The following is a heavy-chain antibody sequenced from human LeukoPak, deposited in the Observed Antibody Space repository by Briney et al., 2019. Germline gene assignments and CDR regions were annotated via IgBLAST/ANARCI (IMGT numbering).Heavy chain of an antibody. Sequence: GGTLRLSCAASGFTFTSYGMSWVRQAPGKGLEWVSVISGGGGSIYYADSVKGRFTISRDNSKNTLYLQMNSLRAEDTAVYYCARRSGIAVAGAFDYWGQGTLVTVSS. CDR2: ISGGGGSI. CDR1: GFTFTSYG. V-gene: IGHV3-23*01. CDR3: ARRSGIAVAGAFDY. D-gene: IGHD6-19*01. J-gene: IGHJ4*02.